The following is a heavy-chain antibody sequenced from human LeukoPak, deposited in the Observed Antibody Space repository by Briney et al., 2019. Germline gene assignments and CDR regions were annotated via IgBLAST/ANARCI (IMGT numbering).Heavy chain of an antibody. CDR1: GYTFTDYY. V-gene: IGHV1-2*02. J-gene: IGHJ4*02. D-gene: IGHD3-10*01. CDR2: INPHSGGT. CDR3: ARTPPGSYLDY. Sequence: GASVKVSCKASGYTFTDYYMHWVRQAPGQGLEWMGWINPHSGGTDHAQKFQGRVTMTTDTSTSTAYMELRSLRFDDTAVYYCARTPPGSYLDYWGQGTLVTVSS.